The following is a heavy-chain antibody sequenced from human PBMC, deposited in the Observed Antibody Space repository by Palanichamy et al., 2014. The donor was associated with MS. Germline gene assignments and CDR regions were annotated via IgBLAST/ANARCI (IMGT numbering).Heavy chain of an antibody. D-gene: IGHD2-2*03. Sequence: EVQLLESGGDLVXPGGSLRLSCAASGFPFSNFAMTWVRQAPGKGLEWVSPLSASGGSRYYADSVKGRFTISKDNSRNTIYLQMNSLRAEDTAVYYCARDRSYGYCTSTSCYSDLWGQGALVTVSS. V-gene: IGHV3-23*01. CDR2: LSASGGSR. J-gene: IGHJ4*02. CDR1: GFPFSNFA. CDR3: ARDRSYGYCTSTSCYSDL.